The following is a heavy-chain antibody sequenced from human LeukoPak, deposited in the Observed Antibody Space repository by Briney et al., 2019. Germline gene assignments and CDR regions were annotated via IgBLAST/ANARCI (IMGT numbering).Heavy chain of an antibody. J-gene: IGHJ4*02. CDR1: GFTFDDNG. CDR3: ARGEDSPFDY. D-gene: IGHD3-22*01. CDR2: INWNGGST. V-gene: IGHV3-20*04. Sequence: GGPLRLSCAASGFTFDDNGMSWVRQAPGKGLEWVSGINWNGGSTGYADSVKGRFTISRDNAKNSLYLQMNSLRAEDTALYYCARGEDSPFDYWGQGTLVTVSS.